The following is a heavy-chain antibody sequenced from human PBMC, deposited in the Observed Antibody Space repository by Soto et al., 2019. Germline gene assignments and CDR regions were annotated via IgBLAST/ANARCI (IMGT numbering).Heavy chain of an antibody. CDR3: ARSQVTSGSVDY. V-gene: IGHV3-66*01. Sequence: GGSLRLSCAASGFTVSSNYMSWVRQAPGKGLEWVSVIYSGGSTYYADSVKGRFTISRDNSKNTLYLQMNSLRAEDTAVYYCARSQVTSGSVDYWGQGTLVTVSS. J-gene: IGHJ4*02. CDR2: IYSGGST. D-gene: IGHD4-4*01. CDR1: GFTVSSNY.